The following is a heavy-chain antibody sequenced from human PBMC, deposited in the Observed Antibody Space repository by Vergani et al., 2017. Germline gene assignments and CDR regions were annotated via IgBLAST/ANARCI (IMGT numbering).Heavy chain of an antibody. Sequence: QVQLVESGGGLVKPGGSLRLSCAASGFTFSDYYMSWIRQAPGKGLEWVSYISSSSSYTNYADSVKGRFTISRDNAKNSLYLQVNSLRAEDTAVYYCARAGWIAARFDPWGQGTLVTVSS. V-gene: IGHV3-11*06. CDR3: ARAGWIAARFDP. D-gene: IGHD6-6*01. J-gene: IGHJ5*02. CDR1: GFTFSDYY. CDR2: ISSSSSYT.